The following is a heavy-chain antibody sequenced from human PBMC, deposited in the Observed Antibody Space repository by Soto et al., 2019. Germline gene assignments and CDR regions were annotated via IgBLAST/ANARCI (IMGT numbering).Heavy chain of an antibody. CDR2: INPNSGGT. CDR1: GYTFTGYY. V-gene: IGHV1-2*04. Sequence: ASVKVSCKASGYTFTGYYMHWVRQAPGQGLEWVGWINPNSGGTNYAQKFQGWVTMTRDTSISTAYMELSRLRSDDTAVYYCAREINYGGNSYYYYYGMDVWGQGTTVTVSS. J-gene: IGHJ6*02. D-gene: IGHD4-17*01. CDR3: AREINYGGNSYYYYYGMDV.